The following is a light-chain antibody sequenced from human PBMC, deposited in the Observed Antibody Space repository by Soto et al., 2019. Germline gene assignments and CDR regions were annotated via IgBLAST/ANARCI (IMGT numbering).Light chain of an antibody. CDR2: TAS. V-gene: IGKV1-5*03. CDR3: QHYNNYPVT. Sequence: DIQMTQSPSTLSASVGDRVTITCRASQSIGIWLAWYQQKTGKAPKLLIYTASTLGSGVPSRFSGSGSGTEFTLTISSLQHDDFATYYCQHYNNYPVTFGQGTKLEIK. CDR1: QSIGIW. J-gene: IGKJ2*01.